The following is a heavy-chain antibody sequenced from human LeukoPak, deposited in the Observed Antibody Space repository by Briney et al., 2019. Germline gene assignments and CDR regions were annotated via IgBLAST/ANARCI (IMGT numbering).Heavy chain of an antibody. D-gene: IGHD5-18*01. CDR1: GFTFSSYA. J-gene: IGHJ4*02. CDR2: ISGSGGST. Sequence: GGSLRLSCAASGFTFSSYAMSWVRQAPGKGLEWVSAISGSGGSTYYADSVKGRFTISRDNAKNSLYLQMNSLRAEDTAVYYCAREGRGYSYGAPDYWGQGTLVTVSS. CDR3: AREGRGYSYGAPDY. V-gene: IGHV3-23*01.